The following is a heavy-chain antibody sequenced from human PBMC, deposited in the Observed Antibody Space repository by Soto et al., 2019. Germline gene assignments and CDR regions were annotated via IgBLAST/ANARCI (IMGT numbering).Heavy chain of an antibody. J-gene: IGHJ4*02. Sequence: GGSLRLSCAASGFTFSSYAMHWVRQAPGKGLEWVAVISYDGSNKYYADSVKGRFTISRDNSKNTLYLQMNSLRAEDTAVYYCARSPTEYVSLDYWGQGTLVTVSS. V-gene: IGHV3-30-3*01. CDR2: ISYDGSNK. CDR1: GFTFSSYA. CDR3: ARSPTEYVSLDY. D-gene: IGHD3-16*01.